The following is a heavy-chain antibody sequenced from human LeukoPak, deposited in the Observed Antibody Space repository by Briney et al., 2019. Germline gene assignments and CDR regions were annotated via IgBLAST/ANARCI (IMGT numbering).Heavy chain of an antibody. Sequence: GGSLILSCAASGFTFSDYAINWVRQAPGKGLEWVSSISRGGVITYYADSVKGRFTISRDNSNNTLYLHMNSLRAEDTAVYYCVSRAGSPWGPFDDWGQGTLVTVSS. V-gene: IGHV3-23*01. CDR2: ISRGGVIT. J-gene: IGHJ4*02. D-gene: IGHD7-27*01. CDR1: GFTFSDYA. CDR3: VSRAGSPWGPFDD.